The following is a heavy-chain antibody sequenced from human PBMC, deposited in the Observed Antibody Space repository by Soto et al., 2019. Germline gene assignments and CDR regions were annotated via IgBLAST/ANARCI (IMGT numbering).Heavy chain of an antibody. V-gene: IGHV1-2*02. Sequence: AASVKVSCKASGYPFSDNQIHWLRRAPGQGLEWMGRINPKSDDTNYAQKFQGRVIMTRDTSIDTAYLELTGLTSDDTATYYCARKHSLDYIRWGLDPWGQGTLVTVSS. D-gene: IGHD4-4*01. J-gene: IGHJ5*02. CDR3: ARKHSLDYIRWGLDP. CDR1: GYPFSDNQ. CDR2: INPKSDDT.